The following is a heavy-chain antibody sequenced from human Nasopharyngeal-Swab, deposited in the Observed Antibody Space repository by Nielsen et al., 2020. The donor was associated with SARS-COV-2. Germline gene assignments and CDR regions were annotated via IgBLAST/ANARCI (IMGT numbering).Heavy chain of an antibody. CDR1: GYTFTGYY. CDR2: INPNSGGT. D-gene: IGHD6-6*01. J-gene: IGHJ4*02. V-gene: IGHV1-2*04. Sequence: ASVKVSCKASGYTFTGYYMHWVRQAPGQGLEWMGWINPNSGGTNYAQKFQGWVTMTRDTSISTAYMELSRLRSDDTAVYYCVREGLYRSSSDVDYWGQGTLVTVSS. CDR3: VREGLYRSSSDVDY.